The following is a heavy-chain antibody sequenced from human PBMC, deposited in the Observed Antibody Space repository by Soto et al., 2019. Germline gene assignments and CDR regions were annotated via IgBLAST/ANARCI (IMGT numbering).Heavy chain of an antibody. Sequence: GGSLILSCSTSGFTFTNYAMSLVLQAPGKGLEWVSGISARGGTTYYADSVKGRFTISRDSSKNTLSLQMNGLRAEDTAVYYCAKDPNGDYVGGSEFWGQGTMVTVSS. CDR3: AKDPNGDYVGGSEF. J-gene: IGHJ3*01. CDR1: GFTFTNYA. CDR2: ISARGGTT. D-gene: IGHD4-17*01. V-gene: IGHV3-23*01.